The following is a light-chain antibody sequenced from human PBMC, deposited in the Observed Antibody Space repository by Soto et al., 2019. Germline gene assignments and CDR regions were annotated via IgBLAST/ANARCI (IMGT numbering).Light chain of an antibody. Sequence: IRMTQSPSTLSASVGDRVTITCRASQSISSWLAWYQQKPGKAPKLLIYDASSLESGVPSRFSGSGSGTEFTLTISSLQPDDFATYYCQQYNSYSWTVGPGTKVEIK. V-gene: IGKV1-5*01. CDR1: QSISSW. CDR3: QQYNSYSWT. J-gene: IGKJ1*01. CDR2: DAS.